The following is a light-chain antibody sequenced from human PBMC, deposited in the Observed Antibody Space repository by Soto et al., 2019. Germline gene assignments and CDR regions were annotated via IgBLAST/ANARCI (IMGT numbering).Light chain of an antibody. J-gene: IGKJ4*01. CDR3: QQLNSYPFT. CDR1: QGISSY. CDR2: AAS. Sequence: DIQLTQSPSFLSASVGDRVTISCRASQGISSYLAWYQQKPGKAPKLLIYAASTLQSGVPSRFSGSGSGTEXXXXXXXXXPEDFAXYYCQQLNSYPFTFGGGTKVEIK. V-gene: IGKV1-9*01.